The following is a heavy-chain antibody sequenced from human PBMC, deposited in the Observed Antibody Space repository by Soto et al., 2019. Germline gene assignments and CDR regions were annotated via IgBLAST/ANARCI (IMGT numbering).Heavy chain of an antibody. J-gene: IGHJ5*02. D-gene: IGHD1-1*01. CDR3: SKNGISWLAS. V-gene: IGHV1-18*01. CDR2: ISVFNGYA. Sequence: RWLQQAPRKGLEWMGWISVFNGYAHYAQKFQGRVSMTADTLTSTAYMELRGLRSDDTVMYDCSKNGISWLASLGQGTPVTGFS.